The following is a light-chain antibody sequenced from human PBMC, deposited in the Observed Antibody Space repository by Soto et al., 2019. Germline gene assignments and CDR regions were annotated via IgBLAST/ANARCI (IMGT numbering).Light chain of an antibody. V-gene: IGKV3-20*01. Sequence: EIVLTQSPGTLSLSPGERATLSCRASQSVSSSYLAWYQQKPGQAPRLLIYGASSRATGIPDRFSGSGSGTDFTLTISRLEPEDFAVYYLQQFGTSLLTFGGGPNEEIK. J-gene: IGKJ4*02. CDR3: QQFGTSLLT. CDR2: GAS. CDR1: QSVSSSY.